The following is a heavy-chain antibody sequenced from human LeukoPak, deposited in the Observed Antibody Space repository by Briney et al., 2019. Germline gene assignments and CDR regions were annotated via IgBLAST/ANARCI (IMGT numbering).Heavy chain of an antibody. Sequence: GGSLRLSCAASGFTFSSYSMNWVRQAPGKGLEWVSYINSNSKTIYYADSVKDRFTISRDNAKNSLYLQMDSLRDEDTAVYYCARGVEGSSYYDSSGKGNALDIRGQGTVVTASS. CDR3: ARGVEGSSYYDSSGKGNALDI. D-gene: IGHD3-22*01. CDR1: GFTFSSYS. V-gene: IGHV3-48*02. J-gene: IGHJ3*02. CDR2: INSNSKTI.